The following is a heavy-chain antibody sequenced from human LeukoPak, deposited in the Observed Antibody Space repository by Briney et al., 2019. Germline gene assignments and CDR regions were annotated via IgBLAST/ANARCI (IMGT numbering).Heavy chain of an antibody. V-gene: IGHV1-18*01. Sequence: ASVKVSCKASGYDFITYAFSWVRQAPGQGLEWMAWINPYHGRTIYSQKFKARVTLTTDTSTNTAHMELTSLTSDDTAVYFCARDRIAAGVLDFWGQGTPATVSS. CDR1: GYDFITYA. D-gene: IGHD6-13*01. J-gene: IGHJ4*02. CDR3: ARDRIAAGVLDF. CDR2: INPYHGRT.